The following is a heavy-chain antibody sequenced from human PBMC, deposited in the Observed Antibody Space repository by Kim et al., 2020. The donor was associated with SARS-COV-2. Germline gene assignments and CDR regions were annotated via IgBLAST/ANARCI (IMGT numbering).Heavy chain of an antibody. V-gene: IGHV4-34*01. D-gene: IGHD3-3*01. CDR1: GGSFSGYY. Sequence: SETLSLTCAFYGGSFSGYYWSWIRQPPGKGLEWIGEINHSGSTNYNPSLKSRVTISVDTSKNQFSLKLSSVTAADTAVYYCARNYDFWSGYYRDYYYYGMDVWGQGTTVTVSS. CDR3: ARNYDFWSGYYRDYYYYGMDV. J-gene: IGHJ6*02. CDR2: INHSGST.